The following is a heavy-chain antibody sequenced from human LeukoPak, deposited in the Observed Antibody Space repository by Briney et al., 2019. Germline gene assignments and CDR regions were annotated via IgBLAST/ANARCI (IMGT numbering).Heavy chain of an antibody. Sequence: GGSLRLSCAASGFTFSSYGMHWVRQAPGKGLEWVAFTRSDGSNKYYAESVKGRFTISRDNSKKTLYLQMNSLRAEDTAVYYCAKDQSGGYGLYFEYWGQGTLVTVSS. CDR1: GFTFSSYG. CDR3: AKDQSGGYGLYFEY. J-gene: IGHJ4*02. V-gene: IGHV3-30*02. D-gene: IGHD5-12*01. CDR2: TRSDGSNK.